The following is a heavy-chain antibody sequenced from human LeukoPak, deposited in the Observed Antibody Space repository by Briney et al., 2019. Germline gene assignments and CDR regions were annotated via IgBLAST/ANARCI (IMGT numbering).Heavy chain of an antibody. J-gene: IGHJ4*02. Sequence: ASVKVSCKASGYPFTSYGITWVRQAPGQGLEWMAWISVYNGDTTYAQKFQGRVTMTTDTSTSTAYMELRSLRSDDTAVYYCAMGTTVTSLDYWGQGTLVTVSS. D-gene: IGHD4-17*01. CDR3: AMGTTVTSLDY. CDR1: GYPFTSYG. V-gene: IGHV1-18*01. CDR2: ISVYNGDT.